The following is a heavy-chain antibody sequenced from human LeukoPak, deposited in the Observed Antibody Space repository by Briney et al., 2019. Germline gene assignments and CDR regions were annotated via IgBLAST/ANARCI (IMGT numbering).Heavy chain of an antibody. Sequence: SETLSLTCAVYGGSFSGSYWGWIRQPPGKGLEWIGSMYHSGSTYYNPSLKSRVTISVDTSKNQFSLKLSSVSAADTAVYYCARQSKMITIFGVVPWGWFDPWGQGTLVTVSS. CDR3: ARQSKMITIFGVVPWGWFDP. J-gene: IGHJ5*02. CDR2: MYHSGST. V-gene: IGHV4-38-2*01. CDR1: GGSFSGSY. D-gene: IGHD3-3*01.